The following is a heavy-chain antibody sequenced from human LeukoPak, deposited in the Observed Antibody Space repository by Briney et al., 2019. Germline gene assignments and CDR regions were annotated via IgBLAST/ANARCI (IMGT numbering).Heavy chain of an antibody. V-gene: IGHV3-21*01. CDR3: ARSLQAVAGTLLFDY. J-gene: IGHJ4*02. CDR2: ISSSSSYI. Sequence: GGSLRLSCAASGFTFSSYSMNWVRQAPGKGLEWASSISSSSSYIYYADSVKGRFTISRDNAKNSPYLQMNSLRAEDTAVYYCARSLQAVAGTLLFDYWGQGTLVTVSS. CDR1: GFTFSSYS. D-gene: IGHD6-19*01.